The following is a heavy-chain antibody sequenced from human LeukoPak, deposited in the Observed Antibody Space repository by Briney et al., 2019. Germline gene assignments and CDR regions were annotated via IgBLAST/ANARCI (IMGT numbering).Heavy chain of an antibody. CDR3: ARGADSGYSSDN. D-gene: IGHD3-9*01. CDR2: ISWNSGSK. J-gene: IGHJ4*02. Sequence: PGGSLRLSCAASGFTFEDYAMDWVRQVPGKGLEWVSGISWNSGSKVYGDSVKGRFTISRDNAKNTLYLQMSSLRAEDTAVYYCARGADSGYSSDNWGQGTLVSVSS. V-gene: IGHV3-9*01. CDR1: GFTFEDYA.